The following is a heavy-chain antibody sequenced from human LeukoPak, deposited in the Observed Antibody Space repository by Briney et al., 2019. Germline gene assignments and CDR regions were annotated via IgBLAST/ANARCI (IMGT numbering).Heavy chain of an antibody. Sequence: GGSLRLSCAASGFTFSSYAMSWVRQAPGKGLEWVANINQDGSHKYYVDSVEGRFIISRDTAKNSVHLQMNSLRAEDTAVYHCARDRGFTSYDYWGQGILVTVSS. CDR2: INQDGSHK. D-gene: IGHD5-12*01. CDR1: GFTFSSYA. J-gene: IGHJ4*02. V-gene: IGHV3-7*01. CDR3: ARDRGFTSYDY.